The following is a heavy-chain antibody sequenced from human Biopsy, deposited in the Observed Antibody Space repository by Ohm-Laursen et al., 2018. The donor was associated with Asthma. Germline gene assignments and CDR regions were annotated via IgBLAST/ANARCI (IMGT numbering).Heavy chain of an antibody. CDR1: GGSIRSHD. CDR3: ARLADCSGGACYSDGWFDP. CDR2: VSHTGST. J-gene: IGHJ5*02. D-gene: IGHD2-15*01. V-gene: IGHV4-59*07. Sequence: SDTLSLTCTVSGGSIRSHDWIWIRLPPGKGLEYIGDVSHTGSTNYNPSLKSRVTMSLDTSKNQFSLRLTSVTPADTAVYYCARLADCSGGACYSDGWFDPWGQGTRVTVSS.